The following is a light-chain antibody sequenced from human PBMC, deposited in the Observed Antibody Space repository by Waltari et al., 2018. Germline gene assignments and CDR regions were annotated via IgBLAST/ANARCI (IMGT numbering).Light chain of an antibody. CDR2: DAS. CDR1: QRISTH. CDR3: QEYNNWHRGFT. J-gene: IGKJ3*01. Sequence: EMVLTQSPGTLSVSLGERATLSCGASQRISTHLAWYQQNPGQCPMLRMSDASARATGIPARFSGSGSGTEFTLTISSLQPEDSAVYYCQEYNNWHRGFTFGPGTKLEIK. V-gene: IGKV3-15*01.